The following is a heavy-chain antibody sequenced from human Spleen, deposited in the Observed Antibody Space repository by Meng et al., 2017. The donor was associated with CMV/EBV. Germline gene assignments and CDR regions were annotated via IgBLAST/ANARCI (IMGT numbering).Heavy chain of an antibody. D-gene: IGHD3-9*01. V-gene: IGHV1-2*02. Sequence: KVSCKTSEYTFAGQYLYWVRQAPGQSLEWMGWINPINGDTNYAQHFQGRISVTTDTSISTAYMELRRLRPDDTAVYYCAKGYMTGTDYWGQGTLVTVSS. CDR2: INPINGDT. CDR3: AKGYMTGTDY. J-gene: IGHJ4*02. CDR1: EYTFAGQY.